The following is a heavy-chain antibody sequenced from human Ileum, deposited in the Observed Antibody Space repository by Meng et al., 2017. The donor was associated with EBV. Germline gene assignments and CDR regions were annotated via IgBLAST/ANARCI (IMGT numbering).Heavy chain of an antibody. Sequence: QVQLQQWGAGLLKPSETLVLPCAVYGGSFSGYYWSWIRQPPGKGLEWIGEINHSGSTNYNPSLKSRVTISVDTSKNQFSLKLSSVTAADTAVYYCARGNKVSDRGFNYWGQGTLVTVSS. V-gene: IGHV4-34*01. CDR3: ARGNKVSDRGFNY. D-gene: IGHD3-10*01. J-gene: IGHJ4*02. CDR1: GGSFSGYY. CDR2: INHSGST.